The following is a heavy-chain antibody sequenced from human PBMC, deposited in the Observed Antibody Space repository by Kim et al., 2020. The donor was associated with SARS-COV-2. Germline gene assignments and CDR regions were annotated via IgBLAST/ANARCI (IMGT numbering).Heavy chain of an antibody. CDR2: IYYSGST. Sequence: SETLSLTCTVSGGSISSSSYYWGWIRQPPGKGLEWIGSIYYSGSTYYNPSLKSRVTISVDTSKNQFSLKLSSVTAADTAVYYCARDKGGATGDGDYYYGMDVWGQGTTVTVSS. D-gene: IGHD1-26*01. V-gene: IGHV4-39*07. J-gene: IGHJ6*02. CDR3: ARDKGGATGDGDYYYGMDV. CDR1: GGSISSSSYY.